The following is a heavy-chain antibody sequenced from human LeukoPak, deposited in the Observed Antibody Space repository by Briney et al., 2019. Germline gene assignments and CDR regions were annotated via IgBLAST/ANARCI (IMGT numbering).Heavy chain of an antibody. CDR2: IYYSGST. J-gene: IGHJ5*01. CDR3: ARGGYWFDS. V-gene: IGHV4-59*01. Sequence: AGSLRLSCTDPGGSICGKYGSLGGQPLVKGLEWIGYIYYSGSTNYNPSLKGRVTISLDTSKSQFSLKVTPVTAADTAVYFCARGGYWFDSWGQGTLVTVSS. CDR1: GGSICGKY.